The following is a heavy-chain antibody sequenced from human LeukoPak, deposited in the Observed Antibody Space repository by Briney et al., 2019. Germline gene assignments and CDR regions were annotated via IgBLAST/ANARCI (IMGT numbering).Heavy chain of an antibody. V-gene: IGHV3-66*01. J-gene: IGHJ4*02. CDR1: GFTVSSNY. Sequence: GGSLRLSCAASGFTVSSNYMSWVRQAPGKGLEWVSVIYSGGSTYYADSVKGRFTISRDNAKNSLYLQMNSLRAEDTAVYYCTREDHSNYNYWGQGTLVTVSS. CDR2: IYSGGST. D-gene: IGHD4-11*01. CDR3: TREDHSNYNY.